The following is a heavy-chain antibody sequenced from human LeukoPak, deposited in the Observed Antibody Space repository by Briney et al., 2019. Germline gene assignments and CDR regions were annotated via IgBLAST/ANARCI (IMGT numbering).Heavy chain of an antibody. D-gene: IGHD6-6*01. V-gene: IGHV1-2*02. CDR1: GYTFTSYD. J-gene: IGHJ3*02. CDR3: ARGYSSFVGDAFDI. CDR2: ISGYNGDT. Sequence: ASVNVSCKASGYTFTSYDINWVRQAPGQGLEWMGWISGYNGDTNYAQKFQGRVTMTRDTPISTAYMELSRLRSDDTAVYYCARGYSSFVGDAFDIWGQGTMVTVSS.